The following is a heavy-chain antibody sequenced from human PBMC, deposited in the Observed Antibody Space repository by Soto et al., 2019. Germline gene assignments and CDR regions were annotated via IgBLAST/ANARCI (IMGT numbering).Heavy chain of an antibody. D-gene: IGHD3-22*01. CDR1: GYSFTSYW. CDR2: IYPGDSDT. Sequence: GESLKISCKGSGYSFTSYWIGWVRQMPGKGLEWMGIIYPGDSDTRYSPPFQGQVTISADKSISTAYLQWSSLKASDTAMYYCARTTYHGYYYDSSGYYGHNGMDVWGQGTTVTVSS. V-gene: IGHV5-51*01. CDR3: ARTTYHGYYYDSSGYYGHNGMDV. J-gene: IGHJ6*02.